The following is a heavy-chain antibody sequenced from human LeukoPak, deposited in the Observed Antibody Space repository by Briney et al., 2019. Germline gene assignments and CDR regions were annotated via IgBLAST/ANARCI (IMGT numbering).Heavy chain of an antibody. CDR2: ISAYNGNT. Sequence: ASVKVSCEASGYTFTSYGISWVRQAPGQGLEWMGWISAYNGNTNYAQKLQGRVTMTTDTSTSTAYMELRSLRSDDTAVYYCARDETVTSFYYYYGMDVWGQGTTVTVSS. CDR1: GYTFTSYG. CDR3: ARDETVTSFYYYYGMDV. D-gene: IGHD4-11*01. V-gene: IGHV1-18*01. J-gene: IGHJ6*02.